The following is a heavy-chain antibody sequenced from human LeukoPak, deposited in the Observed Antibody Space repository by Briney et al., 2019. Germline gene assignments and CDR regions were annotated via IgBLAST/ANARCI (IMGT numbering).Heavy chain of an antibody. V-gene: IGHV1-2*02. J-gene: IGHJ4*02. CDR3: ATAYYDSSGYHFDY. CDR2: INPNSGGT. Sequence: GASVKVSCKASGYTFTGYYMHWVRQAPGQGLEWMGWINPNSGGTNYAQKFQGRVTMTRDTSISTAYMELSRLRSDDTAVYYCATAYYDSSGYHFDYWGQGTLVTVSS. D-gene: IGHD3-22*01. CDR1: GYTFTGYY.